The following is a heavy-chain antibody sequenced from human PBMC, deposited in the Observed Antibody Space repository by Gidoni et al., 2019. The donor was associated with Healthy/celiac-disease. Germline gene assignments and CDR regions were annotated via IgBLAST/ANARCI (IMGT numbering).Heavy chain of an antibody. CDR2: INHSGST. V-gene: IGHV4-34*01. Sequence: QVQLQQWGAGLLKPSETLSRTCAVYGGSFSGYYWSWIRQPPGKGLEWIGEINHSGSTNYNPSLKSRVTISVDTSKNQFSLKLSSVTAADTAVYYCARNTIFGVVTIDYWGQGTLVTVSS. CDR1: GGSFSGYY. D-gene: IGHD3-3*01. J-gene: IGHJ4*02. CDR3: ARNTIFGVVTIDY.